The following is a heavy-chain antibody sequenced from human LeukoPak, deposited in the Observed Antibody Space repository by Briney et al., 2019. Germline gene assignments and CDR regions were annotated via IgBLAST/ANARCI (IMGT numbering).Heavy chain of an antibody. CDR3: AKLAYSGSWSHFDY. CDR2: IYSGGST. J-gene: IGHJ4*02. CDR1: GFTVSSNY. D-gene: IGHD6-13*01. Sequence: GGSLRLSCAASGFTVSSNYMSWVRQAPGKGLEWVSVIYSGGSTYYADSVKGRFTISRDNSKNTLYLQMNSLRAEDTAVYYCAKLAYSGSWSHFDYWGQGTLVTVSS. V-gene: IGHV3-53*01.